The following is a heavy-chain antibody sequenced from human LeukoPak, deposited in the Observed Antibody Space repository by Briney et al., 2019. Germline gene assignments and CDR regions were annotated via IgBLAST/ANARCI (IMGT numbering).Heavy chain of an antibody. CDR1: GGSISSSGYY. J-gene: IGHJ4*02. D-gene: IGHD6-6*01. CDR3: ARGGAARPGY. CDR2: INHSGST. Sequence: PSETLSLTCTVSGGSISSSGYYWGWIRQPPGKGLEWIGEINHSGSTNYNPSLKSRVTISVDTSKNQFSLKLSSVTAADTAVYYCARGGAARPGYWGQGTLVTVSS. V-gene: IGHV4-39*07.